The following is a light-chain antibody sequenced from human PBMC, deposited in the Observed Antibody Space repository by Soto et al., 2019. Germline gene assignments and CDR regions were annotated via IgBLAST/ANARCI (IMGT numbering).Light chain of an antibody. V-gene: IGLV2-14*01. CDR3: ISHRSTTTLVV. CDR1: SSDVGGSDY. Sequence: QSALTQPASVSGSPGQSITISCTGTSSDVGGSDYVSWYQKYPGKAPKLIIYDVTRRPSGVSSRFSGSKSGNTASLTISWLHTEDEADYYCISHRSTTTLVVFGGGTKVTVL. CDR2: DVT. J-gene: IGLJ3*02.